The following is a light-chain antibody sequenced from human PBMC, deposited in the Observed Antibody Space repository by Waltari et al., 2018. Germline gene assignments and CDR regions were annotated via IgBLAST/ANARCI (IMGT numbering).Light chain of an antibody. CDR1: QSVLYSSNNNNY. Sequence: DIVMTQSPDSLAVSLGERANINCKSSQSVLYSSNNNNYLAWYQQKPGQPPKLLIYWASTRESGVPDRFSGSGSGTDFTLTISSLQAEDVAVYYCQQYYSFSWTFGQGTKVEIK. J-gene: IGKJ1*01. CDR3: QQYYSFSWT. V-gene: IGKV4-1*01. CDR2: WAS.